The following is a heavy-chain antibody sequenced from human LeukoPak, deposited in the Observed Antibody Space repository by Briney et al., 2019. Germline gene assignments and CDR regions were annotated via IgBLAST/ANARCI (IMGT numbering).Heavy chain of an antibody. V-gene: IGHV5-51*01. Sequence: KISCKASSYNFSNYWIGWVRQMPGKGLEWMGLIYPGGSQTIYSPSFQGQVTISVGWSTSTVYLQWSTLKASDTAMYYCARRDYTSVWFDPWGQGTLVTVSS. CDR2: IYPGGSQT. J-gene: IGHJ5*02. D-gene: IGHD4-11*01. CDR1: SYNFSNYW. CDR3: ARRDYTSVWFDP.